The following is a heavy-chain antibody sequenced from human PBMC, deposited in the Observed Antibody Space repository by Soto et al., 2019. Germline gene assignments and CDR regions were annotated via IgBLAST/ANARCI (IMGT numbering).Heavy chain of an antibody. CDR1: GFTFRNYG. V-gene: IGHV3-33*01. D-gene: IGHD5-12*01. J-gene: IGHJ6*02. CDR2: VWYDGGNK. CDR3: VRAAGYSGNDYVYYYGMDV. Sequence: QVQLVESGGGVVQPGRSLRLSCAASGFTFRNYGMHWVRQAPAKGLVWVALVWYDGGNKNYVDSVKGRFTISRDNSKNTLYLQMNSLRDEDTAVYYCVRAAGYSGNDYVYYYGMDVWGQGTTVTVSS.